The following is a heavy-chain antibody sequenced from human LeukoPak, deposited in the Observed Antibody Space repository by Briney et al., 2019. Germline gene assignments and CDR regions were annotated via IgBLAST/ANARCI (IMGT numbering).Heavy chain of an antibody. CDR3: ARESSLSGYSSDAFDI. J-gene: IGHJ3*02. CDR1: GYTFTGYY. Sequence: GASVKVSCKASGYTFTGYYMHWVRQAPGQGLEWMGWINPNNGGTNYAQKFQGRVTMTRDTSISTAYMELSRLRSDDTAVYNCARESSLSGYSSDAFDIWGQGTMVTVPS. CDR2: INPNNGGT. D-gene: IGHD3-22*01. V-gene: IGHV1-2*02.